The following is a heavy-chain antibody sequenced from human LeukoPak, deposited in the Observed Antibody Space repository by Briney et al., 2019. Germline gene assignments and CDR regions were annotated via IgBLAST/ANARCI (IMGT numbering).Heavy chain of an antibody. V-gene: IGHV3-9*01. D-gene: IGHD2-21*02. CDR1: GFTFYDYA. Sequence: GRSLRLSCAASGFTFYDYAMHWVRQSPGKGLEWVADICWNRGIIGYADSVTARFTISTDNDKNSLYLQMNSLRAEDTALYYCARVPGYCGGDCPYYYYYGMDVWGQGTTVTVSS. CDR3: ARVPGYCGGDCPYYYYYGMDV. J-gene: IGHJ6*02. CDR2: ICWNRGII.